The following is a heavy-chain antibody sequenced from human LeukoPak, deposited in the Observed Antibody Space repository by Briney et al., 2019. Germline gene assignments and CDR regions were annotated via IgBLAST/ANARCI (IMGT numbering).Heavy chain of an antibody. Sequence: SQTLSLTCTVSGGSISSGGYCWSWIRQPAGKGLEWIGRVYNSGSTNYNPSLKSRVTISIDTSKNQFSLKLTSVTAADTAVYYCAGHYYDKELDFDYWGQGTLVTVSS. D-gene: IGHD3-22*01. CDR2: VYNSGST. CDR3: AGHYYDKELDFDY. J-gene: IGHJ4*02. CDR1: GGSISSGGYC. V-gene: IGHV4-61*02.